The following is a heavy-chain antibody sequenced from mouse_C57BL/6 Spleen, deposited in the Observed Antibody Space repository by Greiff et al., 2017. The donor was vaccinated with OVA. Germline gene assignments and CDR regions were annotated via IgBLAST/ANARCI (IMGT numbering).Heavy chain of an antibody. D-gene: IGHD1-1*01. V-gene: IGHV1-61*01. Sequence: QVQLQQSGAELVRPGSSVKLSCKASGYTFTSYWMDWVKQRPGQGLEWIGNIYPSDSETHYNQKFKDKATLTVDKSSSTAYMQLSSLTSEDSAVYYCARITTVVAEAYWGQGTLVTVSA. CDR1: GYTFTSYW. J-gene: IGHJ3*01. CDR2: IYPSDSET. CDR3: ARITTVVAEAY.